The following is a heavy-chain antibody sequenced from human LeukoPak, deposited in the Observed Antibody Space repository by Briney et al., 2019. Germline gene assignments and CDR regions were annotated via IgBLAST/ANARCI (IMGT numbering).Heavy chain of an antibody. D-gene: IGHD3-10*01. CDR3: GRKKSGSGSLDY. Sequence: GGSLRLSCAASEFTFSSYDMHWVRQPTGKGLEWVSGIGTAGDTYYPGSVKGRFTISREDAKNSLYLQMNTLRAGDTAVYYCGRKKSGSGSLDYWGQGTLVTVSS. V-gene: IGHV3-13*01. J-gene: IGHJ4*02. CDR2: IGTAGDT. CDR1: EFTFSSYD.